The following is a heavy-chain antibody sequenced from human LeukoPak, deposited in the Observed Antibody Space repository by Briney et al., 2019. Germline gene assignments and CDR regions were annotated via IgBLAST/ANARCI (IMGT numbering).Heavy chain of an antibody. CDR1: GFTFGGYW. J-gene: IGHJ4*02. D-gene: IGHD4-17*01. Sequence: GGSLRLSCAASGFTFGGYWMTWVRQAPGKGLEWVANMRGDGSAIYYVDSVKGRFTISRDNAKNSLYLQMNSLRAEDTAIYYCARTTDLDFWGRGTLVTVSS. CDR3: ARTTDLDF. V-gene: IGHV3-7*02. CDR2: MRGDGSAI.